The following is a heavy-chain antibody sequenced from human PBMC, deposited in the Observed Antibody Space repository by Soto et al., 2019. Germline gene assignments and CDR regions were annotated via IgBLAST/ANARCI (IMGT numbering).Heavy chain of an antibody. CDR1: GGTFSRYA. J-gene: IGHJ4*02. D-gene: IGHD3-16*01. CDR2: IIPIFGTA. CDR3: ASPGAYESALPSLDY. V-gene: IGHV1-69*13. Sequence: GASVKGSWEASGGTFSRYAISWGRQAPGQGLEWMGGIIPIFGTANSAQKFQGRVTITADESTSTAYMELSSLRSEDTAVYYCASPGAYESALPSLDYWGQGTLVTVSS.